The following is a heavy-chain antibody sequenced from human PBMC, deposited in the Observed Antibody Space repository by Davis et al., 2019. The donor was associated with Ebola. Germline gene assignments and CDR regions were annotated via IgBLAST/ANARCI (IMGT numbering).Heavy chain of an antibody. Sequence: PGGSLRLSCTAPGYILSNYWIGWVRQMPGKGLEWMGIVYPGDSDTRYNPSFQGQVTMSADKSINTAYLHWSSLKASDTAMYYWAKPLYGDYAGIDCWGQGTLVTVSS. J-gene: IGHJ4*02. CDR2: VYPGDSDT. CDR1: GYILSNYW. CDR3: AKPLYGDYAGIDC. D-gene: IGHD4-23*01. V-gene: IGHV5-51*01.